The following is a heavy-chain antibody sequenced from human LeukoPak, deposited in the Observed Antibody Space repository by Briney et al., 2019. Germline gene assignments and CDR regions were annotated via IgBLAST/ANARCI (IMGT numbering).Heavy chain of an antibody. CDR2: INHSAST. Sequence: TETLSLTCAVYGGSFSGYYWSWIRQPPGKGLEWIGEINHSASTKHNPSLKSRVTISVDTSKNQFSLKLSSVTAADTAVYYCARGRITMIVNYWGQGTLVTVST. J-gene: IGHJ4*02. V-gene: IGHV4-34*01. CDR1: GGSFSGYY. CDR3: ARGRITMIVNY. D-gene: IGHD3-22*01.